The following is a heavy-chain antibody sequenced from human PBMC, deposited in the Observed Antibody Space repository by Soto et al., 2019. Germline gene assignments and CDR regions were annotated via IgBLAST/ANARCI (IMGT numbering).Heavy chain of an antibody. Sequence: EVQLLQSGGGFVKPGQSLRLSCETSGFDFANVWMNWVRQTPGKGLEWVGHIKDKADGGSADYAASVKGRFVISRDESKGIVYLDMNSLRTEDTSIYYCTSTLMDFWGQGTPVTVSS. D-gene: IGHD3-16*01. J-gene: IGHJ4*02. V-gene: IGHV3-15*07. CDR1: GFDFANVW. CDR2: IKDKADGGSA. CDR3: TSTLMDF.